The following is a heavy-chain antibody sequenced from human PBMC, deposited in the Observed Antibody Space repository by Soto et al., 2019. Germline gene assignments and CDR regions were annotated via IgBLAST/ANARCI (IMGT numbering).Heavy chain of an antibody. D-gene: IGHD3-22*01. CDR2: FDPEDGET. Sequence: ASVKVSCKVSGYTLTELSMHWVRQAPGKGLEWMGGFDPEDGETIYAQKFQGRVTMTEDTSTDTAYMELSSLRSEDTAVYYCATEVKYYYDSSGLYHWLDYWGQGTLVTVSS. CDR1: GYTLTELS. J-gene: IGHJ4*02. V-gene: IGHV1-24*01. CDR3: ATEVKYYYDSSGLYHWLDY.